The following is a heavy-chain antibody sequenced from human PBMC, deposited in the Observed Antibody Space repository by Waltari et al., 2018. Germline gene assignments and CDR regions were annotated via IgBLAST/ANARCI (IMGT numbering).Heavy chain of an antibody. CDR1: GGTFRRSG. Sequence: QVQLVQSGAEVKKPGSSVKVSCQASGGTFRRSGIRWVRLPPGQGLEWMGGIIPIFGTANYAQKFQGRVTITADESTSTAYMELSSLRSEDTAVYYCAREEATSGGSSYFDYWGQGTLVTVSS. J-gene: IGHJ4*02. CDR2: IIPIFGTA. D-gene: IGHD2-15*01. V-gene: IGHV1-69*01. CDR3: AREEATSGGSSYFDY.